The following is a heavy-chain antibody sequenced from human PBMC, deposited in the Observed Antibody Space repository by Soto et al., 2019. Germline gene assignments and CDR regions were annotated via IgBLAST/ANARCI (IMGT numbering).Heavy chain of an antibody. CDR2: INAGNGNT. CDR1: GYTFTSYS. J-gene: IGHJ4*01. D-gene: IGHD5-12*01. Sequence: ASVKVSCKASGYTFTSYSMHWVRQAPGQRLEWMGWINAGNGNTKYSQKFQGRVTITRDTSASTAYMELSSLRSEDTAVYYCARGGYSGYDPRWYLAYSGQRTLVTVS. CDR3: ARGGYSGYDPRWYLAY. V-gene: IGHV1-3*01.